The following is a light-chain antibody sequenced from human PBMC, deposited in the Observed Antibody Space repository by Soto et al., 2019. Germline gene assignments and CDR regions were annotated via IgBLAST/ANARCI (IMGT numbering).Light chain of an antibody. CDR3: QQYGISLRT. Sequence: EIVMTQSPGTLSLSPGERATLSCRASQSVGSNYLAWYQQKPGQAPRLLIYGSSSRATGIPDRFSGSGSGTDFTLTISRLEPEDFAVYYCQQYGISLRTFGQGTKVEVK. CDR2: GSS. J-gene: IGKJ1*01. CDR1: QSVGSNY. V-gene: IGKV3-20*01.